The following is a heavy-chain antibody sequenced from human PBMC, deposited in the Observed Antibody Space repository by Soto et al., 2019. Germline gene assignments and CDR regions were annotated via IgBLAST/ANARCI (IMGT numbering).Heavy chain of an antibody. CDR1: GFTFSSYS. V-gene: IGHV3-21*01. J-gene: IGHJ4*02. CDR3: ARGQSVTTFTFFDY. Sequence: GGSLRLSCAASGFTFSSYSMNWVRQAPGKGLEWVSSISSSSSYIYYADSVKGRFTISRDNAKNSLYLQMNSLRAEDTAVYYCARGQSVTTFTFFDYWGQGTLVTVSS. D-gene: IGHD4-17*01. CDR2: ISSSSSYI.